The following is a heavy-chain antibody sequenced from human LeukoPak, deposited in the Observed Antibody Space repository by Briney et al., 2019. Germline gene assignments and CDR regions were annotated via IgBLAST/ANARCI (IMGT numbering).Heavy chain of an antibody. CDR1: GFTFNNYW. V-gene: IGHV3-23*01. J-gene: IGHJ4*02. CDR2: ITGSDEST. CDR3: ARSDGSYLLVPFDY. D-gene: IGHD1-26*01. Sequence: GGSLRLSCAASGFTFNNYWMHWVRQAPGRGLEWVSAITGSDESTYYADSVKGRFTISRDNSKNTLSLQMNSLRAEDTAVYYCARSDGSYLLVPFDYWGQGTLVTVSS.